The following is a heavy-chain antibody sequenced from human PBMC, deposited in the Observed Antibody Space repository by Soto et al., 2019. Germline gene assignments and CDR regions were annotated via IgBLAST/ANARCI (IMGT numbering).Heavy chain of an antibody. CDR3: ARDTRYCSSTSCFTRRGYYYYGMDV. J-gene: IGHJ6*02. CDR2: ISSSSSYI. D-gene: IGHD2-2*01. Sequence: SLRLSCAASGFTFSSYSMNWVRQAPGKGLEWVSSISSSSSYIYYADSVKGRFTISRDNAKNSLYLQMNSLRAEDTAVYYCARDTRYCSSTSCFTRRGYYYYGMDVWGQGTTVTVSS. V-gene: IGHV3-21*01. CDR1: GFTFSSYS.